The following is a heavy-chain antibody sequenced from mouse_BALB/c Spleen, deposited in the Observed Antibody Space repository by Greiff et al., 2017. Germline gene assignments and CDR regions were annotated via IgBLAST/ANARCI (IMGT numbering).Heavy chain of an antibody. CDR2: IWAGGST. D-gene: IGHD2-3*01. CDR1: GFSLTSYG. Sequence: VKLVESGPGLVAPSQSLSITCTVSGFSLTSYGVHWVRQPPGKGLEWLGVIWAGGSTNYNSALMSRLSISKDNSKSQVFLKMNSLQTDDTAMYYCARDGIYDGYYSFDYWGQGTTLTVSS. CDR3: ARDGIYDGYYSFDY. V-gene: IGHV2-9*02. J-gene: IGHJ2*01.